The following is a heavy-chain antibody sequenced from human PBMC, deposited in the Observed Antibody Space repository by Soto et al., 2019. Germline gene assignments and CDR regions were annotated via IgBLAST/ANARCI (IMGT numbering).Heavy chain of an antibody. CDR2: VIPVFNTS. V-gene: IGHV1-69*01. Sequence: QVQLEQSGPEVKRPGTSVKVSCKASGGAFGRYSVSWVRQAPGQGLEWIGGVIPVFNTSHYSLKFQGRVAIFADLSTNTVFMELRSLRSEDTALYYCARGDEMTAVTIFEYWGQGTLVTVSS. CDR3: ARGDEMTAVTIFEY. CDR1: GGAFGRYS. J-gene: IGHJ4*02. D-gene: IGHD4-17*01.